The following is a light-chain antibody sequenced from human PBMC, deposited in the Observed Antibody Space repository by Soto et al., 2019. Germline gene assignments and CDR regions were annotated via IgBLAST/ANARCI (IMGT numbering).Light chain of an antibody. V-gene: IGKV3-20*01. CDR2: AAS. Sequence: EILLTQSPRTLSFSPVGGVTLSCSASQSFTFNSLAWYQQKPGQAPRLLIYAASTRAAAVPDRFTGSGSGTDFALTISRLEPEDFGVYYCQQYGDSPLTSGPGTKVDIK. CDR3: QQYGDSPLT. CDR1: QSFTFNS. J-gene: IGKJ3*01.